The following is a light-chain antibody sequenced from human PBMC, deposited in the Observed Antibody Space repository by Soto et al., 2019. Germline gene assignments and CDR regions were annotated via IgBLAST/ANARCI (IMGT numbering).Light chain of an antibody. CDR1: QSLSSW. Sequence: DLQMTQSPSTLSASVGDRVTITCRASQSLSSWLAWYQPKPGKAPKPLIYDASSLESGVPSRFSGSGSGTEFTLTISSLQPDDFATYYCQQYNSFWTFGQGTKVEIK. J-gene: IGKJ1*01. V-gene: IGKV1-5*01. CDR2: DAS. CDR3: QQYNSFWT.